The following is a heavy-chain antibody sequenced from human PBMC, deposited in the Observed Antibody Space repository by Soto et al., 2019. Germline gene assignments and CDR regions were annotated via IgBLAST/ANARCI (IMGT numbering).Heavy chain of an antibody. CDR3: AREVIAAPYYYYYYYMDV. V-gene: IGHV3-7*01. CDR2: IKQDGSEK. J-gene: IGHJ6*03. D-gene: IGHD6-13*01. Sequence: GGSLRLSCAASGFTFSSYWMSWVRQAPGKGLEWVANIKQDGSEKYYVDSVKGRFTISRDNAKNSLYLQMNSLRAEDTAVYYCAREVIAAPYYYYYYYMDVWGKGTTVTVSS. CDR1: GFTFSSYW.